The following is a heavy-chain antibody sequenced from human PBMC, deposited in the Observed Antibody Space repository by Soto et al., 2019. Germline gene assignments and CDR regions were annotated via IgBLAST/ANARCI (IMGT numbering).Heavy chain of an antibody. D-gene: IGHD6-13*01. Sequence: QVQLQQWGAGLLKPSETLSLTCAVYGGSFSGYYWSWIRQPPGKGLEWIGEINHSGSTNYNPSLKSRVTMSVDTSKNQFSLKMSSVPAADTAVYYCARGRWSSSSWQYFYYWGQGTLVTVSS. CDR1: GGSFSGYY. V-gene: IGHV4-34*01. CDR2: INHSGST. J-gene: IGHJ4*02. CDR3: ARGRWSSSSWQYFYY.